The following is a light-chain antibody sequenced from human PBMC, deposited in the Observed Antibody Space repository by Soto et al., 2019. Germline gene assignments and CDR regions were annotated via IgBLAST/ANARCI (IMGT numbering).Light chain of an antibody. Sequence: QSVLTQPPSASGSPGQSVTISCTGTSSDVGAYNYVSWYQQHPGKAPKLMIYEVSKRPSGVPDRFSGSKSGYTASLTVSGLQAEDEAHYYCSSYAGSNVVFGGGTKLTVL. CDR1: SSDVGAYNY. CDR2: EVS. J-gene: IGLJ2*01. V-gene: IGLV2-8*01. CDR3: SSYAGSNVV.